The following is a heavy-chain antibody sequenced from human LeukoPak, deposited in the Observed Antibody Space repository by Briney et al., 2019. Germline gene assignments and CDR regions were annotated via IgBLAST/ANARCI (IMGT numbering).Heavy chain of an antibody. J-gene: IGHJ3*02. D-gene: IGHD6-6*01. Sequence: SETLSLTCGVFYGSFSGYYWSWIRQPPGKGLEWIGEINYSGNTNYNPSLKSRVTISVDTSKDQFSLKLSSVTAADTSVYYCARHGLVAARHAFDIWGQGTMVTVSS. CDR1: YGSFSGYY. CDR2: INYSGNT. CDR3: ARHGLVAARHAFDI. V-gene: IGHV4-34*01.